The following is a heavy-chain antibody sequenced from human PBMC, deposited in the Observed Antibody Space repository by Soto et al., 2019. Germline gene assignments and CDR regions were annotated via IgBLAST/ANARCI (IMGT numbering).Heavy chain of an antibody. CDR1: GFTFSSYS. Sequence: GGSLRLSCAASGFTFSSYSMNWVRQAPGKGLEWVSSISSSSSYIYYADSVKGRFTISRDNAKNSLYLQMNSLRAEDTAVYYCATSGYCSGGSCDSGDYWGQGTLVTVYS. CDR3: ATSGYCSGGSCDSGDY. D-gene: IGHD2-15*01. J-gene: IGHJ4*02. V-gene: IGHV3-21*01. CDR2: ISSSSSYI.